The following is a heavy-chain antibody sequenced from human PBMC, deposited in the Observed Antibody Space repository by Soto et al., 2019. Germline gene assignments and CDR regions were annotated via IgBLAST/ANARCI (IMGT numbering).Heavy chain of an antibody. CDR1: GASINSYY. CDR2: IYYSGGT. Sequence: QVQLQESGPGLVKPSETLSLTCTVSGASINSYYWSWIRQPPGKGLEWIGYIYYSGGTNYNPCLKSRVSISLHTPKTQFSVRRRALTAADQAVYYGARARRRTVYMDVWGQGTTVTVSS. J-gene: IGHJ6*02. CDR3: ARARRRTVYMDV. D-gene: IGHD2-8*01. V-gene: IGHV4-59*01.